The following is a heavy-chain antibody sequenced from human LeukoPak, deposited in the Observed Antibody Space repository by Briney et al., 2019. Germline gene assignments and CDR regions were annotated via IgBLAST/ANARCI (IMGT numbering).Heavy chain of an antibody. CDR2: IWYDGSNK. J-gene: IGHJ4*02. D-gene: IGHD3-10*01. CDR3: ARVGVRGVSTFDY. V-gene: IGHV3-33*01. CDR1: GFTFSSYG. Sequence: PGGSLRLSCAASGFTFSSYGMHWVRQAPGKGLEWVAVIWYDGSNKYYADSVKGRFTISRDNSKNTLYLQMNSLRAEDTAVYYCARVGVRGVSTFDYWGQGILVTVSS.